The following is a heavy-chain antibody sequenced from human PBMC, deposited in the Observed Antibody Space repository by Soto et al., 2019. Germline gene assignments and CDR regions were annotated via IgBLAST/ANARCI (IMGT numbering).Heavy chain of an antibody. V-gene: IGHV1-18*01. CDR1: GYTFIRYG. CDR3: ARGGYYDTSWGKLSHYGLDV. J-gene: IGHJ6*02. D-gene: IGHD3-16*01. CDR2: ISPYNDYT. Sequence: QVQLVQSAAEVKKPGASVKVSCKASGYTFIRYGITWVRQAPGQGLEWMGWISPYNDYTRYAQKLQGRVTMTTDTSTRIVYLALRGLKCDDTAVYYCARGGYYDTSWGKLSHYGLDVWGQGTSVTVSS.